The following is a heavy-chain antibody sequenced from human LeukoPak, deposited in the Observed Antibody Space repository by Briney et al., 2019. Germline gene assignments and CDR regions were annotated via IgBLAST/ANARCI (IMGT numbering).Heavy chain of an antibody. V-gene: IGHV5-51*01. J-gene: IGHJ4*02. Sequence: GESLKISCKGSGYTFATYWIGWVRQMPGKGPEWMGIIYPGDSDIRYSPSFQGQVTISVDKSISTAYLQWSSLKASDTAMYYCARRAYSGYEFDYWGQGTLVTVSS. CDR2: IYPGDSDI. CDR3: ARRAYSGYEFDY. D-gene: IGHD5-12*01. CDR1: GYTFATYW.